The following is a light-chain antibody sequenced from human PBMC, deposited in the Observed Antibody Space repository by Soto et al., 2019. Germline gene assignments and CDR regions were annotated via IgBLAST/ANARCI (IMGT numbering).Light chain of an antibody. J-gene: IGLJ2*01. CDR1: SSNIGSNF. CDR2: RNN. Sequence: QSVLTQPPSASGTPGQRVTISCSGSSSNIGSNFIYWYQQLPGTAPKLLIYRNNERPSGVPDRFSGSKSGTSASLAISGLRSEDEADYHCAAWDDSLSGVVFGGGTKLTGL. CDR3: AAWDDSLSGVV. V-gene: IGLV1-47*01.